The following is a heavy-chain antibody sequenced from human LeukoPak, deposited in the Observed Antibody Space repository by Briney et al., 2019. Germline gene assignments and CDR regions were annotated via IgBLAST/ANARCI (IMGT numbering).Heavy chain of an antibody. CDR3: ARIGISARGTNFHH. D-gene: IGHD6-13*01. CDR1: GYSFIDYY. V-gene: IGHV1-2*02. Sequence: ASVKVSCKTSGYSFIDYYIHWVRQAPGQGLEWMGWINSNSADTNYAQNLQGGVTMTRDTSISTAYMELSRLRSDDTALYYCARIGISARGTNFHHWGQGTLVTVSS. J-gene: IGHJ1*01. CDR2: INSNSADT.